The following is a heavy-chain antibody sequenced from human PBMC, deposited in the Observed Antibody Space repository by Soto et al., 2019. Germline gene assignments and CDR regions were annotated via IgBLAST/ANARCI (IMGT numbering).Heavy chain of an antibody. CDR3: ARAPGGRWFGEFDLDY. V-gene: IGHV4-4*02. CDR1: GGSISSSNW. Sequence: QVQLQESGPGLVKPSGTLSLTCAVSGGSISSSNWWSWVRQPPGKGLEWIGEIYHSGSTNYNPSLKSRVTLSVDKSKNQFSLKLSSVTAADTAVYYCARAPGGRWFGEFDLDYWGQGTLVTVSS. J-gene: IGHJ4*02. CDR2: IYHSGST. D-gene: IGHD3-10*01.